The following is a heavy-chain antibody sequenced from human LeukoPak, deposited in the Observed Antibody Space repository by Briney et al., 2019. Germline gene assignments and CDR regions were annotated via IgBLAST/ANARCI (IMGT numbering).Heavy chain of an antibody. CDR2: IYHSGST. D-gene: IGHD3-22*01. Sequence: SETLSLTCTVSGYSISSGYYWGWIRQPPGKGLEWIGSIYHSGSTYYNPSLKSRVTISVDTSKNQFSLKLSSVTAADTAVYYCARDQDRNGFDPWGQGTLVTVSS. V-gene: IGHV4-38-2*02. J-gene: IGHJ5*02. CDR1: GYSISSGYY. CDR3: ARDQDRNGFDP.